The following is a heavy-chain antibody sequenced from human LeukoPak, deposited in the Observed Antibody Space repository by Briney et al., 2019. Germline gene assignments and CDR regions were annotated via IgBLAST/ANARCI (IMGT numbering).Heavy chain of an antibody. CDR3: ARGGYYGSGNDFRFDP. CDR2: INTNTGNP. D-gene: IGHD3-10*01. V-gene: IGHV7-4-1*02. J-gene: IGHJ5*02. CDR1: GYTFTSYG. Sequence: ASVKVSCKASGYTFTSYGISWVRQAPGQGLEWMGWINTNTGNPTYAQGFTGRFVFSLDTSVSTAYLQISSLKAEDTAVYYCARGGYYGSGNDFRFDPWGQGTLVTVSS.